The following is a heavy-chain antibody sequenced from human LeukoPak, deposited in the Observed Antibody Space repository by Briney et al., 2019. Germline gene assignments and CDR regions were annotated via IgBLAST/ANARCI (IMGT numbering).Heavy chain of an antibody. D-gene: IGHD2-8*01. Sequence: GGSLRLSCAASGFTFSSYGMHWVRQAPGKGLEWVAVIWYDGSNKYYADSVKGRFTISRDNSKNTLYLQMNSLRAEDTAVYYCASTQEEWVTAFDYWGQGTLVTVSS. CDR1: GFTFSSYG. CDR3: ASTQEEWVTAFDY. J-gene: IGHJ4*02. CDR2: IWYDGSNK. V-gene: IGHV3-33*01.